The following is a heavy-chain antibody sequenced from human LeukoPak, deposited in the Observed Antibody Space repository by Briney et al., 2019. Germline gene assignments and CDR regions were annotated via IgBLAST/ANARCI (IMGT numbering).Heavy chain of an antibody. V-gene: IGHV4-34*01. D-gene: IGHD6-19*01. Sequence: SETLSLTCAVYGGSFSGYYWSWIRQPPGKGLEWIGEINHSGSTNYNPSLKSRVTISVDTSKNQFSLKLSSVTAADTALYYCARVWGVVVAGSYFYYGMDVWGQGTTVTVSS. CDR3: ARVWGVVVAGSYFYYGMDV. CDR2: INHSGST. J-gene: IGHJ6*02. CDR1: GGSFSGYY.